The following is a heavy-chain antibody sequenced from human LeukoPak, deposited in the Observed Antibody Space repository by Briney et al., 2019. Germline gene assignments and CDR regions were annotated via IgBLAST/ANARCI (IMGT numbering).Heavy chain of an antibody. CDR1: GFTFSSYG. Sequence: PGGSLRLSCAASGFTFSSYGMHWVRQAPGKGLEWVAVIWYDGSNKYYADSVKGRFTISRDNSKNTLYLQMNSLRAEDTAVYYCARDQRYFDWLPFDYWGQGTLVTVSS. D-gene: IGHD3-9*01. J-gene: IGHJ4*02. V-gene: IGHV3-33*01. CDR2: IWYDGSNK. CDR3: ARDQRYFDWLPFDY.